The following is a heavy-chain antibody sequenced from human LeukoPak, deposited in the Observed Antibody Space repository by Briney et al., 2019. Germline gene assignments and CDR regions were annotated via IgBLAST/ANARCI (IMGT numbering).Heavy chain of an antibody. CDR1: GFTFSSYS. D-gene: IGHD4-11*01. J-gene: IGHJ4*02. CDR3: ARDSGTVSDFDY. Sequence: GGSLRLSCAASGFTFSSYSMNWVRQAPGKGLEWVSSISSSSSYIYYADSVKGRFTISRDNAKNSPYLQMNSLRAEDTAVYYCARDSGTVSDFDYWGQGTLVTVSS. CDR2: ISSSSSYI. V-gene: IGHV3-21*01.